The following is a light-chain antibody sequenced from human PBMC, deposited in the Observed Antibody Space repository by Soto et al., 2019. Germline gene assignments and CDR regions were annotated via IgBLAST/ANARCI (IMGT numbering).Light chain of an antibody. Sequence: QAVVTQEPSFSVSPGGTVTLTCGLSSGPVFTSSYPNWYQQTPGQAPRTLIFNTNTRSSGVPERFSGSILGDKAALTITGAQADDDSYYYCLLYLGGGIWVFGGGTKLTVL. CDR2: NTN. CDR1: SGPVFTSSY. J-gene: IGLJ3*02. CDR3: LLYLGGGIWV. V-gene: IGLV8-61*01.